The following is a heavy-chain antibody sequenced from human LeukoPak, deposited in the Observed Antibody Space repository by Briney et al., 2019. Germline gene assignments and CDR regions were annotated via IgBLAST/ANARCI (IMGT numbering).Heavy chain of an antibody. CDR3: AHSSSRYDFEN. J-gene: IGHJ4*02. CDR1: GFTFSSYA. D-gene: IGHD6-13*01. V-gene: IGHV3-23*01. CDR2: ISGSGGST. Sequence: PGGSLRLSCVASGFTFSSYAMSWVRQAPGKGLEWVSAISGSGGSTYYADSVKGRFTISRDISENTLYLQMNSLGAEDTAVYYCAHSSSRYDFENWGQGTLVTVSS.